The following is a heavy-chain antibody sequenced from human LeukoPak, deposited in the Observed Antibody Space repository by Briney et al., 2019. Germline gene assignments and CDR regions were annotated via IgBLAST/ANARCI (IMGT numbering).Heavy chain of an antibody. CDR3: AKDGQDYNDYFWYFDY. V-gene: IGHV4-39*02. CDR2: IYYSGST. CDR1: GGSISSSSYY. Sequence: SETLPLTCTVSGGSISSSSYYWGWIRQPPGKGLEWIGSIYYSGSTYYNPSLKSRVTISVDTSKNQFSLKLSSVTAADTAVYYCAKDGQDYNDYFWYFDYWGQGTLVTVSS. D-gene: IGHD4-11*01. J-gene: IGHJ4*02.